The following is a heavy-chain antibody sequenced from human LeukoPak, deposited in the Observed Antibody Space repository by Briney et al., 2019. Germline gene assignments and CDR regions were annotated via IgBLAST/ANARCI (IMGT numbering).Heavy chain of an antibody. J-gene: IGHJ6*04. Sequence: PGGSLRLSCAASGFTFSSYAMSWVRQAPGKGLEWVSSIISSSSYIYYADSVKGRFTISRDNAKNSLYLQMNSLRAEDTAVYYCAELGITMIGGVWGKGTTVTISS. CDR2: IISSSSYI. D-gene: IGHD3-10*02. V-gene: IGHV3-21*01. CDR3: AELGITMIGGV. CDR1: GFTFSSYA.